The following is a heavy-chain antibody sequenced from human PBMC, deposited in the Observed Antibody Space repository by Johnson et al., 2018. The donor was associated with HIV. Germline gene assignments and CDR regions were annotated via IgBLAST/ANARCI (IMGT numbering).Heavy chain of an antibody. CDR3: AKEASGWYHAGDAFDI. D-gene: IGHD6-19*01. J-gene: IGHJ3*02. CDR1: GFTVSSNY. V-gene: IGHV3-23*04. Sequence: VQLVESGGSVVRPGGSLRLSCVASGFTVSSNYMSWVRQAPGKGLEWVSAISGSGGSTYYADSVKGRFTISRDNSKNTLYLQMNSLRAEDTAVYYCAKEASGWYHAGDAFDIWGQGTMVTVSS. CDR2: ISGSGGST.